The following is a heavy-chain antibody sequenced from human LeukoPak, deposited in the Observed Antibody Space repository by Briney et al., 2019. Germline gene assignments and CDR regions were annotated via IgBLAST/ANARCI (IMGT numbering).Heavy chain of an antibody. D-gene: IGHD1-26*01. CDR2: ISAYNGDT. CDR1: GYTFTSYG. V-gene: IGHV1-18*01. Sequence: GASVKVSCKASGYTFTSYGISWVRQAPGQGLEWMGWISAYNGDTNYAQMLQGRVTLTTDTSTSTAYMELGSLTSDDTAVYYCARSYRGTSFDYWGQGTLVTVSS. CDR3: ARSYRGTSFDY. J-gene: IGHJ4*02.